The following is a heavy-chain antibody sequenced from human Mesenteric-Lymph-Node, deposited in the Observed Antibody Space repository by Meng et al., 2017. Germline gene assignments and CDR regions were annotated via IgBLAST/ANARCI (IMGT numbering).Heavy chain of an antibody. V-gene: IGHV1-2*06. Sequence: VQAWAEGKKPWPPGKVPWMHVAYTFTDYRIHWLRQAPGQGLEWVGRINPNSCGTNYARKFKGRVTITRDTSISTAYMELSSLRSEDTAVYYCARDGGLYGDYVNRFDYWGQGTLVTVSS. J-gene: IGHJ4*02. CDR3: ARDGGLYGDYVNRFDY. D-gene: IGHD4-17*01. CDR2: INPNSCGT. CDR1: AYTFTDYR.